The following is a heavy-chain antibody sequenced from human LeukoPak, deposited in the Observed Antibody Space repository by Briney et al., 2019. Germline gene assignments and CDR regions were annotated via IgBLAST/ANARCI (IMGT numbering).Heavy chain of an antibody. CDR3: ARVVAAAEINYFDY. CDR1: GGSLSGYY. D-gene: IGHD6-13*01. Sequence: SETLSLTCAVYGGSLSGYYWSWIRQPPGKGLEWIGEINHSGSTNYNPSLKSRVTISVDTSKNQFSLKLSSVTAADTAVYYCARVVAAAEINYFDYWGQGTLVTVSS. V-gene: IGHV4-34*01. J-gene: IGHJ4*02. CDR2: INHSGST.